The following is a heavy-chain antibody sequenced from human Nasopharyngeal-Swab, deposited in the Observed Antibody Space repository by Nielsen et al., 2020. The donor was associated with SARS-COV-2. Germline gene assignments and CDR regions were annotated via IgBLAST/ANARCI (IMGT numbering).Heavy chain of an antibody. V-gene: IGHV3-30*03. CDR3: ASAELGIQLFDAFDI. CDR1: GFTFSSYG. D-gene: IGHD5-18*01. J-gene: IGHJ3*02. Sequence: GESLKISCAASGFTFSSYGMHWVRQAPGKGLEWVAVISYDGSNKYYADSVKGRFTISRDNSKNTLYLQMNSLRAEDTAVYYCASAELGIQLFDAFDIWGQGTMVTVSS. CDR2: ISYDGSNK.